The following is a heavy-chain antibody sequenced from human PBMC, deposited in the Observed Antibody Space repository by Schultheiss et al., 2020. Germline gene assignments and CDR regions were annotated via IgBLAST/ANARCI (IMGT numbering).Heavy chain of an antibody. CDR2: ISSSGSTI. V-gene: IGHV3-11*01. J-gene: IGHJ4*02. CDR1: GFTFSDHF. CDR3: AKAPKENDFGDYFDY. D-gene: IGHD4-17*01. Sequence: GGSLRLSCAASGFTFSDHFMDWVRQAPGKGLEWVSYISSSGSTIYYADSVKGRFTISRDNAKNSLYLQMNSLRAEDTAVYYCAKAPKENDFGDYFDYWGQGTLVTVS.